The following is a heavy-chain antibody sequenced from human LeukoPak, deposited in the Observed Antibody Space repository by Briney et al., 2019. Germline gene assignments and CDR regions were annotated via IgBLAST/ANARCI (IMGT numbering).Heavy chain of an antibody. D-gene: IGHD2-2*01. CDR3: ARGCTSTSCYDY. V-gene: IGHV3-7*01. CDR2: INEDGNKK. Sequence: GGSLRLSCTASGFTFRRYWMSWVRQAPGKGLEWVANINEDGNKKYYVDSVRGRFTISRDNTKNSLYLQMNSLRAEDSAVYYCARGCTSTSCYDYWGQGTLVTVSS. J-gene: IGHJ4*02. CDR1: GFTFRRYW.